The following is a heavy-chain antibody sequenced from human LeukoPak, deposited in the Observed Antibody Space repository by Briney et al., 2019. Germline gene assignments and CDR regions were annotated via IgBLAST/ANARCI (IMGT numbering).Heavy chain of an antibody. D-gene: IGHD3-22*01. CDR1: GFTFSSYA. V-gene: IGHV3-23*01. CDR2: ISGSGGDT. CDR3: AKADSSGYHYFDQ. Sequence: GGSLRLSCVASGFTFSSYAMSWVRQAPGKGLEWVSAISGSGGDTNYVDSVKGRFTISRDNSKNTLYLQMNSLRAEDTAVYYCAKADSSGYHYFDQWGQGTLVTVSS. J-gene: IGHJ4*02.